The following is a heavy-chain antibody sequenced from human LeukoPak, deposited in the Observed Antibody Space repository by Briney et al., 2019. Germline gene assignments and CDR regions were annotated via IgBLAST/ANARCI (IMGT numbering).Heavy chain of an antibody. V-gene: IGHV3-48*02. Sequence: GGSLRLSCAASGFPFSSYSMNWVRQAPGKGLEWISYINSVGSTIYYADSVKGRFTISRDNAKNSLALHMNSLRDEDTAIYYCTTHYYDDWGQGTLVTVSS. CDR3: TTHYYDD. J-gene: IGHJ4*02. D-gene: IGHD3-22*01. CDR2: INSVGSTI. CDR1: GFPFSSYS.